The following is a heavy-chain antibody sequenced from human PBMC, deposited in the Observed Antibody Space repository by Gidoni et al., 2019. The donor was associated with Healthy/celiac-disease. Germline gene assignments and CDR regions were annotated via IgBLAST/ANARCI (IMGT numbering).Heavy chain of an antibody. Sequence: QLPLQESGPGLAQPSETLSLTRPVSAGPISSSSYYWGWLRQPPGKGLEWIGRNYYSGSTYYNQTLKSRVTISVDTSKNQFSLKLSSVTAADTAVYYCARHLRKGYFDYWGQGTLVTVSS. CDR1: AGPISSSSYY. CDR2: NYYSGST. J-gene: IGHJ4*02. V-gene: IGHV4-39*01. CDR3: ARHLRKGYFDY.